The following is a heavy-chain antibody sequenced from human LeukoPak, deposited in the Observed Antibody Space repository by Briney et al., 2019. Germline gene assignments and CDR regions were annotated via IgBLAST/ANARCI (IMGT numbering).Heavy chain of an antibody. CDR2: IYTSGST. V-gene: IGHV4-4*07. D-gene: IGHD1-26*01. Sequence: SETLSLTCTVSGGSISSYYWSGIRQPAGKGLEWIGRIYTSGSTDYNPSLKSRVTTSVDASKNQFSLKLSSVTAADTAVYYCARYSASGAYFGDWGQGTLVTVSS. CDR3: ARYSASGAYFGD. J-gene: IGHJ4*02. CDR1: GGSISSYY.